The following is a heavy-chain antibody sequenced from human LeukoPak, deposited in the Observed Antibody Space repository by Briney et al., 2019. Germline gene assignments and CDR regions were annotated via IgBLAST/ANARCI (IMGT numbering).Heavy chain of an antibody. Sequence: GGSLRLSCAASGFSFSNYGMHWVRQAPGKGLEWVALIQSDGSKTYSADSVKGRFTISRDNPRNTLYLHMNRLRPEDTAVYCCAKRYCKSATCRSDMDAWGQGTTVTVSS. J-gene: IGHJ6*02. CDR1: GFSFSNYG. V-gene: IGHV3-30*02. D-gene: IGHD2-15*01. CDR3: AKRYCKSATCRSDMDA. CDR2: IQSDGSKT.